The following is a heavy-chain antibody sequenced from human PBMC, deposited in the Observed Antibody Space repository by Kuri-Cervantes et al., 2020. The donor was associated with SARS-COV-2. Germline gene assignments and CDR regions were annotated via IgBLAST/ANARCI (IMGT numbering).Heavy chain of an antibody. D-gene: IGHD1/OR15-1a*01. CDR2: IDPEDGET. V-gene: IGHV1-69-2*01. Sequence: ASVKVSCKASGGTFSSYSVNWVRQAPGKGPEWMGLIDPEDGETKYAEKFQGRLTLTADTSTDTAYMELSGLRSEDTAVYYCATNTGQWGQGTLVTVSS. J-gene: IGHJ4*02. CDR1: GGTFSSYS. CDR3: ATNTGQ.